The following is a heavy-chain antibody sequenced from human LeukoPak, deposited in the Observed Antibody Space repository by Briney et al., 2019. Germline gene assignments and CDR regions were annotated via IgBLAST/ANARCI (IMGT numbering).Heavy chain of an antibody. J-gene: IGHJ4*02. V-gene: IGHV4-59*04. CDR3: ARRAFGVVDYYFDY. D-gene: IGHD3-3*01. CDR1: GGSISSYY. CDR2: IYYSGST. Sequence: PSETLSLTCTVSGGSISSYYWSWIRQPPGKGLEWIGYIYYSGSTYYNPSLKSRVTISVDTSKNQFSLKLSSVTAADTAVYYCARRAFGVVDYYFDYWGQGTLVTVSS.